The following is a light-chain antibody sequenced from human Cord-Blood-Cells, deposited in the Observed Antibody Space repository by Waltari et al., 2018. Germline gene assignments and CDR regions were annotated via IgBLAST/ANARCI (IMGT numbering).Light chain of an antibody. Sequence: VLTQSRATLSVSQGERATHSCRASQSVSSNLAWYQQKPGQAPRLLIYDASNRATGIPARFSGSGSGTAFTLTISSLEPEDFAVYYCQQRSNWPLTFGGGTKVEIK. CDR2: DAS. V-gene: IGKV3-11*01. CDR1: QSVSSN. CDR3: QQRSNWPLT. J-gene: IGKJ4*01.